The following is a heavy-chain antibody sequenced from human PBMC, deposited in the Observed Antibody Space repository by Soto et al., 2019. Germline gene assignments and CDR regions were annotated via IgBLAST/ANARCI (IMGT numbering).Heavy chain of an antibody. Sequence: QVQLVQSGAEVKKPGSSVKVSCKASGGTFSSYAISWVRQAPGQGLEWMGGIIPIFGTANYAQKFQGRVTITAEKSTSTAYMELSSLRSEDTAVYYCARDDGYCSSTSCYDFGFYYYGMDVWGQGTTVTVSS. CDR1: GGTFSSYA. J-gene: IGHJ6*02. V-gene: IGHV1-69*06. CDR2: IIPIFGTA. CDR3: ARDDGYCSSTSCYDFGFYYYGMDV. D-gene: IGHD2-2*01.